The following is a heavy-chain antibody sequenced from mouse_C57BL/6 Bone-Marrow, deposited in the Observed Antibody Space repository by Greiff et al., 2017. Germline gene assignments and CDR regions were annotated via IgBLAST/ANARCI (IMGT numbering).Heavy chain of an antibody. V-gene: IGHV1-72*01. CDR2: IDPNTGGT. J-gene: IGHJ4*01. Sequence: QVQLQQPGAELVKPGASVKLSCKASGYTFTSYWMHWVKQRPGRGLEWIGRIDPNTGGTTYNEKFKSQATLPVDKPSSTAYMQLSSLTSEDSAVYYCARIEYYGSRYAMDYWGQGTSVTVSS. CDR3: ARIEYYGSRYAMDY. D-gene: IGHD1-1*01. CDR1: GYTFTSYW.